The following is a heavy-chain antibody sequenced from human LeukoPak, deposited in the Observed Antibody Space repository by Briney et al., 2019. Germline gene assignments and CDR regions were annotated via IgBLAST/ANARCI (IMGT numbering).Heavy chain of an antibody. CDR3: ATVDRGYCY. J-gene: IGHJ4*02. Sequence: PGGSLRLSCVASGVTFSSYAMSWVRQAPGKGLEWVSTIGSSTYYADSVKGRFTLSRGNSKNTLYLQLNSLRAEDTAVYYCATVDRGYCYWGQGTLVTVSS. CDR1: GVTFSSYA. V-gene: IGHV3-23*01. CDR2: IGSST. D-gene: IGHD3-22*01.